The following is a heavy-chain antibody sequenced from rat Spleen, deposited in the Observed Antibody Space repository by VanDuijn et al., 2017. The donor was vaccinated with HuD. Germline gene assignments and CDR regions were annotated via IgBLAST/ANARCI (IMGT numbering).Heavy chain of an antibody. J-gene: IGHJ2*01. CDR1: GFSITTHY. Sequence: EVQLQESGPGLVKPSQSLSLTCSVTGFSITTHYWDWVRKFPGNKMEWIGHISYSGSTSYNPSLKSRISITRDTSKNQFFLQVNSVTTEDTATYYCARPYNNYFDYWGQGVMVTVSS. CDR2: ISYSGST. D-gene: IGHD1-10*01. V-gene: IGHV3-1*01. CDR3: ARPYNNYFDY.